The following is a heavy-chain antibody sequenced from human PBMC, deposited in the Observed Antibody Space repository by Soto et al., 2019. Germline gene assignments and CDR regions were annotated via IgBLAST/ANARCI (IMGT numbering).Heavy chain of an antibody. CDR2: IYNTGST. CDR1: GGSIISNY. Sequence: SETLSLTCTVSGGSIISNYCILIRHPPGKGPEWIGDIYNTGSTNYNPSLKSRVTMAVNTAKNQISLKLGAVTAADTARYYCARDSGYAFDSWGQGTLVTVSS. V-gene: IGHV4-59*01. D-gene: IGHD5-18*01. CDR3: ARDSGYAFDS. J-gene: IGHJ4*02.